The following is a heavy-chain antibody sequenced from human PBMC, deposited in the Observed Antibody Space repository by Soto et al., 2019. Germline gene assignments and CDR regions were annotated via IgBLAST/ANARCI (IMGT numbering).Heavy chain of an antibody. V-gene: IGHV3-23*01. CDR2: ISGSGVST. CDR3: AKDRGSGSTSWYNGWFDP. Sequence: EMPLLESGGGLVQPGGSLRLSCAASGFTFSSYAMTWVRQAPGKGLEWVSGISGSGVSTYSADSVKGRFTISRDNSXXTXXLQMNSVRAEGTAVYYCAKDRGSGSTSWYNGWFDPWGQGTLVTVSS. D-gene: IGHD2-2*02. J-gene: IGHJ5*02. CDR1: GFTFSSYA.